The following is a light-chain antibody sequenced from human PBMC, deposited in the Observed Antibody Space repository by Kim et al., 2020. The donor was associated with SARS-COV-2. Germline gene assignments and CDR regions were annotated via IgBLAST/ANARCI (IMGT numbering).Light chain of an antibody. CDR2: DAS. V-gene: IGKV3-15*01. J-gene: IGKJ1*01. Sequence: EIVMMQSPPTVSLSPGERATLSCRDSQSVRSSLAWFQQKPFQPPTLFIYDASTRATGIPARFSGSGSGTEFTLTISGLQSEDFAVYFCLQYRNWQWTLGQETKVDIK. CDR3: LQYRNWQWT. CDR1: QSVRSS.